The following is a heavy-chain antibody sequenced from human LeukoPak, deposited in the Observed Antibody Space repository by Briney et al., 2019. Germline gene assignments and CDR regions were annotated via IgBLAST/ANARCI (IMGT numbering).Heavy chain of an antibody. Sequence: GGSLRLSCAAPGFTFSSYGMHWVRQAPGKGLEWVAVIWYDGSNKYYADSVKGRFTISRDNSKNTLYLQMNSLRAEDTAVYYCARDCSGGSCYSFDYWGQGTLVTVSS. J-gene: IGHJ4*02. CDR3: ARDCSGGSCYSFDY. CDR1: GFTFSSYG. D-gene: IGHD2-15*01. CDR2: IWYDGSNK. V-gene: IGHV3-33*01.